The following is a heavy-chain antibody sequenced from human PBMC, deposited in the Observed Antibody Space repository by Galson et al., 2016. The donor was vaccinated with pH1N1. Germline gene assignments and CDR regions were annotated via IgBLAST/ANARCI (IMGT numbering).Heavy chain of an antibody. D-gene: IGHD3-16*02. J-gene: IGHJ5*02. V-gene: IGHV3-23*01. CDR1: GFTFGTYA. CDR3: AKDLLNWESYRYELET. CDR2: IGGTGRST. Sequence: SLRLSCAASGFTFGTYAMSWVRQIPEKGLEWVATIGGTGRSTYYLDSVEGRFIISRDNSKNTLYLQMNTLRAEDTAVYYCAKDLLNWESYRYELETWGRGTLVTVSS.